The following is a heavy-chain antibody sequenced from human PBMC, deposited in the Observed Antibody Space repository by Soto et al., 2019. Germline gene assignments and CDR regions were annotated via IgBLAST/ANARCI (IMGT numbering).Heavy chain of an antibody. CDR2: LYADGST. Sequence: EVQLVETGGALIQPGGSLRLSCAASGFPVNATYLSWVRQAPGKGLEWLSVLYADGSTSYIDSVKGRFRISRDSSKNTLYLQMDSLRSDDTALYFCARTAEGDTPRTRWYFDLWGRSTLVTVSS. D-gene: IGHD5-18*01. J-gene: IGHJ2*01. V-gene: IGHV3-53*02. CDR3: ARTAEGDTPRTRWYFDL. CDR1: GFPVNATY.